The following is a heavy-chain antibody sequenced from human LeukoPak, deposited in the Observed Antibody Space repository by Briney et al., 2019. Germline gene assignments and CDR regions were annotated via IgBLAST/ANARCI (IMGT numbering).Heavy chain of an antibody. J-gene: IGHJ4*02. V-gene: IGHV4-59*01. CDR2: IYYSGST. CDR1: GGPTTSYY. D-gene: IGHD3-22*01. Sequence: SETLSLTCTVSGGPTTSYYWSWIRQPPGKGLEWIGYIYYSGSTNYNPSLKSRVTISVDTSKNQFSLKLSSLTAADTAVHYCARDTSGYRRGSFDYWGQGTLVTVSS. CDR3: ARDTSGYRRGSFDY.